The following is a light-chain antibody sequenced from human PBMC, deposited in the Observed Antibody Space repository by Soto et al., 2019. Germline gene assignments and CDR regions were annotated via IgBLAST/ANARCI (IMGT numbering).Light chain of an antibody. CDR3: SSYTSSSTYV. CDR2: EVS. J-gene: IGLJ1*01. CDR1: SSDFGGYNY. Sequence: QSALTQPASVSGSPGQSITISCTGTSSDFGGYNYVSWYQQHPGKAPKLMIYEVSNRPSGVSNCFSGSKSGNTASLTISGLQAEDEADYYCSSYTSSSTYVFGTGTKVTVL. V-gene: IGLV2-14*01.